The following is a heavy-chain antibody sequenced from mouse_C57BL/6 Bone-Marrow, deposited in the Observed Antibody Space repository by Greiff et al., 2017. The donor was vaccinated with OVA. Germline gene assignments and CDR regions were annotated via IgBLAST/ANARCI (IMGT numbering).Heavy chain of an antibody. V-gene: IGHV5-17*01. CDR1: GFTFSEDG. CDR2: ISSGSSTI. CDR3: ARPGFAY. Sequence: EVHLVESGGGLVKPGGSLKLSCAASGFTFSEDGMHGGRQAPEKGLEWVAYISSGSSTIYYADTVKGRFTISRDNAKNTLFLQLTSLRSEDTAMYYCARPGFAYWGQGTLVTVSA. J-gene: IGHJ3*01.